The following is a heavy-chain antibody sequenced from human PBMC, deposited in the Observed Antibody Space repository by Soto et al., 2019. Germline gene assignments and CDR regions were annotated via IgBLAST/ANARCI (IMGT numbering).Heavy chain of an antibody. Sequence: SVPTLVNPTQTLTLTCTFSGFSLSTSGVGVGWIRQRPGKALEWLALIYWNDDKRYSPSLKSRLTITKNTSKNQVVLTMTNMDPVDTATYYCAHISGYSSGWSYYYSYGMDVWGKGTKVTVSS. CDR2: IYWNDDK. J-gene: IGHJ6*04. D-gene: IGHD6-19*01. CDR3: AHISGYSSGWSYYYSYGMDV. CDR1: GFSLSTSGVG. V-gene: IGHV2-5*01.